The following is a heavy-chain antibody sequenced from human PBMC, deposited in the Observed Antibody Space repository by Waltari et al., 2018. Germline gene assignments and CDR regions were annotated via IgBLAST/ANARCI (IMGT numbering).Heavy chain of an antibody. CDR3: AKNMGIGVTTTPGVFDS. CDR1: GGTFSRHT. V-gene: IGHV1-69*01. D-gene: IGHD6-19*01. CDR2: IVPLFGTT. Sequence: QVQLVQSGDEVKKPGSSVKVPCKASGGTFSRHTITWMRQAPGKGLQWLGGIVPLFGTTNYAQKFQARVTITADEFTSTVYMELSSLRSEDTAVYYCAKNMGIGVTTTPGVFDSWGQGTLVTVSS. J-gene: IGHJ4*02.